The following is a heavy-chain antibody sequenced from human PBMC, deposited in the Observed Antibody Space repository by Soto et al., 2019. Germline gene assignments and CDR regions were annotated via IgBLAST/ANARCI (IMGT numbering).Heavy chain of an antibody. Sequence: GSLRISCVASGFSFSTYAMNWVRHTPGKGLEWVAGFGGSGAGTFNANSVKGRFAISRDNSKDTLYLQINSLRAEDTAIYYCAKSSSRAHNYGMDVWGQGTTVTVSS. D-gene: IGHD2-2*01. CDR2: FGGSGAGT. CDR3: AKSSSRAHNYGMDV. V-gene: IGHV3-23*01. CDR1: GFSFSTYA. J-gene: IGHJ6*02.